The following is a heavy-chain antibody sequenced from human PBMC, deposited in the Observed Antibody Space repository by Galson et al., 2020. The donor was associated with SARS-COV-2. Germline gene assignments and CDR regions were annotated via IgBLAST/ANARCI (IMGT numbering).Heavy chain of an antibody. CDR2: IYYSGST. D-gene: IGHD3-22*01. J-gene: IGHJ6*02. CDR3: ARLNRGGYYRPSYYYGMDV. CDR1: GGSISSYY. Sequence: ETSETLSLTCTVSGGSISSYYWSWIRQPPGKGLEWIGYIYYSGSTNYNPSLKSRVTISVDTSKNQFSLKLSSVTAADTAVYYCARLNRGGYYRPSYYYGMDVWGQGTTVTVSS. V-gene: IGHV4-59*08.